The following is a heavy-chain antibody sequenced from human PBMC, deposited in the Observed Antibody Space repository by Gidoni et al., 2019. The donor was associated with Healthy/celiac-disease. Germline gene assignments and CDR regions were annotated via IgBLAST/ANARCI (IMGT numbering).Heavy chain of an antibody. D-gene: IGHD4-17*01. CDR3: VKLRHDYGGGMDV. V-gene: IGHV3-64D*06. J-gene: IGHJ6*02. CDR1: GFTFSSYA. CDR2: ISSKGGST. Sequence: EVQLVESGGGLVQPGGSLRLSCSASGFTFSSYAMHWVRQAPGKGLEYVSAISSKGGSTYYADSVKGRFTISRDNSKNTLYLQMSSLRAEDTAVYYCVKLRHDYGGGMDVWGQGTTVTVSS.